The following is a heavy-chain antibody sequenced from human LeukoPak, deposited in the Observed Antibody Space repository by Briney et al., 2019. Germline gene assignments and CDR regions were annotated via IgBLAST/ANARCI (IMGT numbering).Heavy chain of an antibody. CDR2: IYSGGST. CDR3: AELGITMIGGV. D-gene: IGHD3-10*02. CDR1: GFTFSSYG. V-gene: IGHV3-66*01. Sequence: GGTLRLSCAASGFTFSSYGMSWVRQAPGKGLEWVSVIYSGGSTYYADSVKGRFTISRDNAKNSLYLQMNSLRAEDTAVYYCAELGITMIGGVWGKGTTVTISS. J-gene: IGHJ6*04.